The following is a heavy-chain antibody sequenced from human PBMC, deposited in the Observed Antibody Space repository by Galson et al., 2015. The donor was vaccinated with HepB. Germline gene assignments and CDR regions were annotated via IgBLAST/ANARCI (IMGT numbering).Heavy chain of an antibody. D-gene: IGHD3-22*01. V-gene: IGHV1-69*04. CDR3: ARRVGNSSGYYDY. CDR1: GGTFSSYA. J-gene: IGHJ4*02. Sequence: SVKVSCKASGGTFSSYAISWVRQAPGQGLEWMGRIIPILGIANYAQKFQGRVTITADKSTSTAYMELSSLRSEDTAVYYCARRVGNSSGYYDYWGQGTLVTVSS. CDR2: IIPILGIA.